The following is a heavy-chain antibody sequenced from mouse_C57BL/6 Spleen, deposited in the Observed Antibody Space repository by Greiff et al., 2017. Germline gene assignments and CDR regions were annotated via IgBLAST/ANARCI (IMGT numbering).Heavy chain of an antibody. CDR1: GFTFSDYG. D-gene: IGHD1-1*01. CDR2: ISSGSSTI. J-gene: IGHJ4*01. V-gene: IGHV5-17*01. Sequence: EVQLVESGGGLVKPGGSLKLSCAASGFTFSDYGMHWVRQAPEKGLEWVAYISSGSSTIYYADTVKGRFTISRDNAKNTLFLQMTSLRSEDTAMYYWARQVYYGSSYAMDDWGQGTSVTVSS. CDR3: ARQVYYGSSYAMDD.